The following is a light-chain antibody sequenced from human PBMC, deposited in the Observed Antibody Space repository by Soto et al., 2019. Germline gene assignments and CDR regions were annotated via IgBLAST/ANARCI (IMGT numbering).Light chain of an antibody. J-gene: IGKJ1*01. V-gene: IGKV1-5*03. CDR1: QTISSW. Sequence: DIQMTQSPSTLSGSVGDRVTITCRASQTISSWLAWYQQKPGKAPKLLIYKASTLKSGVPSRFSGSGSGTEFTLTISSLQPDDFATYYCQHYNSYSEAFGQWTKVEFK. CDR2: KAS. CDR3: QHYNSYSEA.